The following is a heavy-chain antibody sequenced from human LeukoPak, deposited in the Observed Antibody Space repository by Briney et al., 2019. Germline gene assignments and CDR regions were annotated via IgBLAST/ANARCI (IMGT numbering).Heavy chain of an antibody. J-gene: IGHJ4*02. CDR2: ISWNSGSI. CDR3: AKDKSGYYFDY. Sequence: GGSLRLSCAASGFTFSDYAMSWVRQAPGKGPEWVSGISWNSGSIGYADSVKGRFTISRDNAKNSLYLQMNSLRAEDTALYYCAKDKSGYYFDYWGQGTLVTVSS. V-gene: IGHV3-9*01. D-gene: IGHD3-10*01. CDR1: GFTFSDYA.